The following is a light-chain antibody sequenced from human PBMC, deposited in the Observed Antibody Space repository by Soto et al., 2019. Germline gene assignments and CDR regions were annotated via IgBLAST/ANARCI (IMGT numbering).Light chain of an antibody. J-gene: IGKJ4*01. Sequence: DIQMTQSPSSLSASVGDRVTITCQASQDISNHLNWYQQTPGKAPKLLIYDASNLETGVPSRFSGSGSGTDFTFTISSLQPEDIATYCCQQYDNLPLTFGGGTKVEIK. V-gene: IGKV1-33*01. CDR2: DAS. CDR1: QDISNH. CDR3: QQYDNLPLT.